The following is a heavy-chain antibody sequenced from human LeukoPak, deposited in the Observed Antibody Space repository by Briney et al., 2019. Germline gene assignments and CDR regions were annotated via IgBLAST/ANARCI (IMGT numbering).Heavy chain of an antibody. Sequence: PGGSLRLSCAASGFTFSRYWMSWVRQAPGKGLEWVAVISYDGSNKYYADSVKGRFTISRDNSKNTLYLRMNSLRAEDTAVYYCAKDLGYCSGNRCLATDYWGQGTLVTVSS. CDR3: AKDLGYCSGNRCLATDY. D-gene: IGHD2-15*01. V-gene: IGHV3-30*18. CDR2: ISYDGSNK. J-gene: IGHJ4*02. CDR1: GFTFSRYW.